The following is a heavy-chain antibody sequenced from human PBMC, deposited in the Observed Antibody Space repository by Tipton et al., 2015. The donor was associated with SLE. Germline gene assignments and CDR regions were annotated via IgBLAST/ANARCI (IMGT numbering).Heavy chain of an antibody. V-gene: IGHV4-59*01. D-gene: IGHD3-3*01. CDR2: IYYSGST. CDR1: GGSISSYY. CDR3: ARDRGRAYYDFWSAEGWFDP. J-gene: IGHJ5*02. Sequence: LRLSCTVSGGSISSYYWSWIRQPPGKGLEWIGYIYYSGSTNYSPSLKSRVTISVDTSKNPFSLKLSSVTAADTAVYYCARDRGRAYYDFWSAEGWFDPWGQGTLVTVSS.